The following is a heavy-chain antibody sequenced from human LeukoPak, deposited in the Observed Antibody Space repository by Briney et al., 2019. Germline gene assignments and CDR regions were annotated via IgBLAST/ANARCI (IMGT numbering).Heavy chain of an antibody. CDR3: ARGGHCSSTSCLY. CDR2: INPNSGGT. D-gene: IGHD2-2*01. J-gene: IGHJ4*02. Sequence: ASVKVSCKASGYTFPGYYMHWVRQAPGQGLVWMGWINPNSGGTNYAQKFQGRVTMTRDTSISTAYMELSRLRSDDTAVYYCARGGHCSSTSCLYWGQGTLVTVSS. CDR1: GYTFPGYY. V-gene: IGHV1-2*02.